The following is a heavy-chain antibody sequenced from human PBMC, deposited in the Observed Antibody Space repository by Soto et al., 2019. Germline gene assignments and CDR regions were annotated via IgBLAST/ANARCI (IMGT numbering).Heavy chain of an antibody. J-gene: IGHJ4*02. V-gene: IGHV3-30*18. D-gene: IGHD6-19*01. CDR2: ISYDGSNK. Sequence: PGGSLRLCCASCGFTFSSYVMHWVRQAPGKGLEWVAVISYDGSNKYYADSMKGRFTITRDNSKNTLYLQMNSLRAEDTAVYYCANLYSSGWSFFDYWGQGTLVTVSS. CDR1: GFTFSSYV. CDR3: ANLYSSGWSFFDY.